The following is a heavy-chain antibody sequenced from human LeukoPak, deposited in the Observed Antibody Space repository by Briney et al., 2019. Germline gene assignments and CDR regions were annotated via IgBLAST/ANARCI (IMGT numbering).Heavy chain of an antibody. CDR2: MSPSGSS. Sequence: PSETLSLTCAVSGGSFSDYYWTWIRQTPGKGLEWIGEMSPSGSSNYNPSLKSRVTISVDTSKNQFSLKLSSVTAADTAVYYCARGPLELRYFDWGKYYFDYWGQGTLVTVSS. J-gene: IGHJ4*02. CDR3: ARGPLELRYFDWGKYYFDY. CDR1: GGSFSDYY. V-gene: IGHV4-34*01. D-gene: IGHD3-9*01.